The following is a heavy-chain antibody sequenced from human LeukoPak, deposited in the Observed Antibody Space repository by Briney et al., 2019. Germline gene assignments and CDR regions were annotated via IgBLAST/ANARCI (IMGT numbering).Heavy chain of an antibody. J-gene: IGHJ6*03. V-gene: IGHV3-23*01. CDR1: GFTFSSYA. Sequence: GGSLRLSCAASGFTFSSYAMSWVRQAPGKGLEWVSAISGSGGSTYYADSVKGRFTVSRDNSKNTLYLQMSSLRAEDTAVYFCAKNRGANYYNYYMDVWGKGTTVTVSS. D-gene: IGHD4/OR15-4a*01. CDR3: AKNRGANYYNYYMDV. CDR2: ISGSGGST.